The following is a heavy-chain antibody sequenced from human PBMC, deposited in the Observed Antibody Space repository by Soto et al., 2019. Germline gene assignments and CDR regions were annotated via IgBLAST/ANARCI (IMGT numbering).Heavy chain of an antibody. CDR1: GGTFSSYA. D-gene: IGHD2-2*02. V-gene: IGHV1-69*06. Sequence: ASVKVSCKASGGTFSSYAISWVRQAPGQGLEWMGGIIPIFGTANYAQKFQGRVTITADKSTSTAYMELSSLRSEDTAVYCCARRRYCSSTSCYTHYYYGMDVWGQGTTVTVSS. CDR3: ARRRYCSSTSCYTHYYYGMDV. CDR2: IIPIFGTA. J-gene: IGHJ6*02.